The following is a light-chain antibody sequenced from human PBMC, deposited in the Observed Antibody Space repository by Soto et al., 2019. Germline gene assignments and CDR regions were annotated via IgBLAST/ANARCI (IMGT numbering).Light chain of an antibody. CDR3: FSHRGGDSHV. CDR1: SSDVGRYDY. J-gene: IGLJ1*01. CDR2: DVT. V-gene: IGLV2-11*01. Sequence: QSVLTQPPSASGSPGQSVTISCTGTSSDVGRYDYVSWYQQHPGKAPKLIVYDVTERPSGVPDRFSGSKTGNTASLTISGLQAEDEADYYCFSHRGGDSHVFGTGTKVTVL.